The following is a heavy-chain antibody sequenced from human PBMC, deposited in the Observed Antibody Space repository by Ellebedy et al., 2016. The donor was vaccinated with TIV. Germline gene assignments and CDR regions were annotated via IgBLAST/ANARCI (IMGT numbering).Heavy chain of an antibody. CDR1: GYTFTGYY. D-gene: IGHD1-14*01. CDR2: INPNSGGT. Sequence: AASVKISCKASGYTFTGYYMHWVRQAPGQGLEWMGWINPNSGGTNYAQKFQGRVTMTRDTSISTAYMELSRLRSDDTAVYYCARAPEGPDAFDIWGQGTMVTVSS. V-gene: IGHV1-2*02. J-gene: IGHJ3*02. CDR3: ARAPEGPDAFDI.